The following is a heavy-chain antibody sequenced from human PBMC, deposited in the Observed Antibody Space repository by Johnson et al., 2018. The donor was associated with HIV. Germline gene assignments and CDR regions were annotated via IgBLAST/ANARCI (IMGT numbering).Heavy chain of an antibody. D-gene: IGHD6-19*01. CDR1: GFTVSSNY. V-gene: IGHV3-53*01. J-gene: IGHJ3*01. CDR2: IYSGGST. Sequence: VQLVESGGGLIQPGGSLRLSCAASGFTVSSNYMTWVRQAPGKGLEWVSVIYSGGSTYYADSVKGRFTISRDNSKNSLYLQMNSLRAEDTAVYYCARDAVIRSGWYNVDALDVWGQGTMVTVSS. CDR3: ARDAVIRSGWYNVDALDV.